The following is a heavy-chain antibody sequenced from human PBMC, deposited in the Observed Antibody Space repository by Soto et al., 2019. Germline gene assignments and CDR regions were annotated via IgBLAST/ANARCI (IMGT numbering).Heavy chain of an antibody. CDR3: ASHGNFVLAGNNWFDP. J-gene: IGHJ5*02. D-gene: IGHD6-19*01. Sequence: SETLSLTCTVSGDSITSSSYYWGWIRQPPGKGLQWIASIYYSGSTYYSPSLKSRVTTSADTSKNQFSLKLRSVTAADTAVYYCASHGNFVLAGNNWFDPWGQGTLVTVSS. V-gene: IGHV4-39*01. CDR1: GDSITSSSYY. CDR2: IYYSGST.